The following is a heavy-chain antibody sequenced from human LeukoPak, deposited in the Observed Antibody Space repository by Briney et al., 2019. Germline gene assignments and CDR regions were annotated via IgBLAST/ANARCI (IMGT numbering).Heavy chain of an antibody. CDR3: ARSGRIIVVVTEGWFDP. J-gene: IGHJ5*02. CDR1: GGTFSSYA. CDR2: IIPIFGTA. V-gene: IGHV1-69*13. D-gene: IGHD2-21*02. Sequence: ASVKVSCKASGGTFSSYAISWVRQAPGQGLEWMGGIIPIFGTANYAQKFQGRVTITADESTSTAYMELSSLRSEDTAVYYCARSGRIIVVVTEGWFDPWGQGTLVTVSS.